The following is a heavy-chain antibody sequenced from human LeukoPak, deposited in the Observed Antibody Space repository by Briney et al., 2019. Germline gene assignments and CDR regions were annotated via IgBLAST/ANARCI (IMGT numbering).Heavy chain of an antibody. CDR1: GYTFTSYD. D-gene: IGHD1-26*01. Sequence: KVSCKASGYTFTSYDINWVRQATGQGLEWMGWMNPNSGNTGYAQKFQGRVTMTRNTSISTAYMELSSLRSEDTAVYYCARGLGGSYLYYYYYGMDVWGQGTTVTVSS. CDR2: MNPNSGNT. CDR3: ARGLGGSYLYYYYYGMDV. V-gene: IGHV1-8*01. J-gene: IGHJ6*02.